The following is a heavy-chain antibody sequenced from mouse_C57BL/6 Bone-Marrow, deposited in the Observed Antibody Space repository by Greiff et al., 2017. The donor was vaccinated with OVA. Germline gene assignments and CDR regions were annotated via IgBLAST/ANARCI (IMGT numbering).Heavy chain of an antibody. D-gene: IGHD1-1*01. V-gene: IGHV1-64*01. J-gene: IGHJ4*01. CDR3: ARRNPTTVGYAMDY. Sequence: QVQLQQPGAELVKPGASVKLSCKASGYTFTSYWMHWVKQRPGQGLEWIGMIHPNSGSTNYNEKFKSKATLTVDKSSSTAYMQLSSLTSEDSAVYYCARRNPTTVGYAMDYWGQGTSVTVSS. CDR1: GYTFTSYW. CDR2: IHPNSGST.